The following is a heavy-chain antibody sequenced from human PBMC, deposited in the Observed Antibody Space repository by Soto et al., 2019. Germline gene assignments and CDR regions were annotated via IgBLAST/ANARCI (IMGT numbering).Heavy chain of an antibody. V-gene: IGHV1-8*01. CDR3: AREGSFYDILTGYYHTGFDY. D-gene: IGHD3-9*01. CDR1: GYTFTSYD. CDR2: MNPNSGNT. J-gene: IGHJ4*02. Sequence: ASVKVSCKASGYTFTSYDINWVRQATGQGLEWMGWMNPNSGNTGYAQKFQGRVTMTRNTSISTAYMELSSLRSEDTAVYYCAREGSFYDILTGYYHTGFDYWGQGTLVTVS.